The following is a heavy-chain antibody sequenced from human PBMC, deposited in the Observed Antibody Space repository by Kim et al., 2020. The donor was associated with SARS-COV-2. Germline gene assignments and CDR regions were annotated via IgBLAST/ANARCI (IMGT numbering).Heavy chain of an antibody. V-gene: IGHV3-23*01. D-gene: IGHD6-13*01. CDR1: GFTFSSYA. CDR3: AKSLAAAGTGY. Sequence: GGSLRLSCTASGFTFSSYAMSWVRQAPGKGLEWVSAISGSGGSTYYADSVKGRFTISRDNSKNTLYLQMNSLRAEDTAVYYCAKSLAAAGTGYWGQGTLVTVSS. CDR2: ISGSGGST. J-gene: IGHJ4*02.